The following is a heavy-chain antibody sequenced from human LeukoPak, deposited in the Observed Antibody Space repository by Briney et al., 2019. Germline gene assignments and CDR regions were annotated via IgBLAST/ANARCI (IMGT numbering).Heavy chain of an antibody. D-gene: IGHD3-3*01. CDR2: IYTSGGT. J-gene: IGHJ6*02. CDR1: GGPISSYY. Sequence: SDTLSLTCTVSGGPISSYYWSWIRQPAGKGLEWSGRIYTSGGTNYNPPLKSRVTMSVDTSKNQFSLKLSSVTAADTAVYYCARDRGERPYYDFWSGSEPYYYYYGMDVWGQGTTVTVSS. V-gene: IGHV4-4*07. CDR3: ARDRGERPYYDFWSGSEPYYYYYGMDV.